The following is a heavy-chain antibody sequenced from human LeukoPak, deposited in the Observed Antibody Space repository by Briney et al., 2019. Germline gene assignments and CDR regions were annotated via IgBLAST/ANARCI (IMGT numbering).Heavy chain of an antibody. D-gene: IGHD6-19*01. J-gene: IGHJ4*02. Sequence: PGGSLRLSCAASGSTFSSYAMSWVRQAPGKGLEWVSAIRGSGGGTYHADSVRGRFTISRDNSKNTLYLQMNSLRDEDTALYYCAKAGIGVVGYFDYWGQGTLVTVSS. CDR3: AKAGIGVVGYFDY. CDR1: GSTFSSYA. V-gene: IGHV3-23*01. CDR2: IRGSGGGT.